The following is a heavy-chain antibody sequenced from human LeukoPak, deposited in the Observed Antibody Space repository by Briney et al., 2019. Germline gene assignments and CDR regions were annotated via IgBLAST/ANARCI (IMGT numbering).Heavy chain of an antibody. J-gene: IGHJ4*02. D-gene: IGHD6-13*01. CDR1: GFTFSSYW. CDR3: ARERGGLSSSWYFTLDY. CDR2: INSDGSTT. V-gene: IGHV3-74*03. Sequence: PGGSLRLSCAVSGFTFSSYWMHWVRQAPGKGLVWASRINSDGSTTTYADSVKGRFTISRDNAKNTLYLQMNSLRAEDTAAYYCARERGGLSSSWYFTLDYWGQGTLVTVSS.